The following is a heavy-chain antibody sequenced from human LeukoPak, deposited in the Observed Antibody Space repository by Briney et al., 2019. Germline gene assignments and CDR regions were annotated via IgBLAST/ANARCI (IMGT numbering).Heavy chain of an antibody. D-gene: IGHD4-23*01. Sequence: SVKVSCKASGGTFSSYAISWVRQAPGQGLEWMGGIIPIFGTANYAQKFQGRVTITADKSTSTAYMELSSLRSEDTAVYYCARALTTVVTPRDYDAFDIWGQGTMVTVSS. J-gene: IGHJ3*02. CDR2: IIPIFGTA. CDR3: ARALTTVVTPRDYDAFDI. CDR1: GGTFSSYA. V-gene: IGHV1-69*06.